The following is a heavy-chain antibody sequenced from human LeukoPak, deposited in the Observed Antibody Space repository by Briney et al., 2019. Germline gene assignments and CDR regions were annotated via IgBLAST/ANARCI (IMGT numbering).Heavy chain of an antibody. V-gene: IGHV2-5*08. D-gene: IGHD5-24*01. CDR2: IYWDDDK. CDR3: AHRPGYTAYGMDV. J-gene: IGHJ6*02. CDR1: GGSISSYYW. Sequence: TLSLTCTVSGGSISSYYWSWIRQPPGKALEWLALIYWDDDKRYSPSLKSRLTITKDTSKNQVVLTMTNMDPVDTATYYCAHRPGYTAYGMDVWGQGTTVTVSS.